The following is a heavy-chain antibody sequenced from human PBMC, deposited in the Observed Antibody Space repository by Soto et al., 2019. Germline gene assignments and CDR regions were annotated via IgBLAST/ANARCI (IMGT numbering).Heavy chain of an antibody. CDR3: GNSRCGSGWNYYCCDC. CDR2: ISGSGGST. V-gene: IGHV3-23*01. D-gene: IGHD6-19*01. CDR1: GFTFSSYA. J-gene: IGHJ4*02. Sequence: PGGSLRLSCAASGFTFSSYAMSWVRQAPGKGLEWVSAISGSGGSTYYADSVKGRFTISRDNSKNTLYLQMNSLRAEDTAVYYFGNSRCGSGWNYYCCDCCRQESMVTVAS.